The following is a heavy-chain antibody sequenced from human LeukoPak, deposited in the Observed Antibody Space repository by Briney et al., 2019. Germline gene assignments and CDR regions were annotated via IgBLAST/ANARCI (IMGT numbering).Heavy chain of an antibody. V-gene: IGHV1-8*01. D-gene: IGHD1/OR15-1a*01. J-gene: IGHJ3*02. CDR1: GYTFTSYD. Sequence: ASVKVSCKASGYTFTSYDINWMRQATGQGLEWMGWMNPNSGNTGYAQKFQGRVTMTRNTSISTAYMELSSLRSEDTAVYYCARGRTDRNSFDIWGQGTMVTVSS. CDR3: ARGRTDRNSFDI. CDR2: MNPNSGNT.